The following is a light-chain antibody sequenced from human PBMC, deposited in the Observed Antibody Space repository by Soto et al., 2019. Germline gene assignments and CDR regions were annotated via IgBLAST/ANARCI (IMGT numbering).Light chain of an antibody. CDR3: QQYGSSLT. V-gene: IGKV3D-11*03. CDR2: DSS. J-gene: IGKJ1*01. Sequence: EIMLTQSPATVAWAPGERGTLSCMASQSVSSNLAWYQHKPFQAPRLLIYDSSNRATGITARFSGSGPATAFTLTIGSMEPGDFAVYYCQQYGSSLTVGQGTQVDIK. CDR1: QSVSSN.